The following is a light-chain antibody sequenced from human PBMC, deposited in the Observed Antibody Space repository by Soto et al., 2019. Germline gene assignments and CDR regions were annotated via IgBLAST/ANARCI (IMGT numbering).Light chain of an antibody. Sequence: EIVLTQSPGTLSLSPGERATLSCRASQSVSSSYLAWYQQKPGQAPRLLIYGASSRATGIPDRFSSSGSGTAFTLTISRLEPEDFAVYYCQQYGSSPATFGQGTRLEIK. J-gene: IGKJ5*01. V-gene: IGKV3-20*01. CDR3: QQYGSSPAT. CDR2: GAS. CDR1: QSVSSSY.